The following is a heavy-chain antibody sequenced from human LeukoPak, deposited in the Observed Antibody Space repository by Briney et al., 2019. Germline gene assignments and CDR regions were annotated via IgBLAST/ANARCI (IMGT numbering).Heavy chain of an antibody. CDR2: IGTSGDP. D-gene: IGHD2-2*01. J-gene: IGHJ3*02. V-gene: IGHV3-13*05. CDR3: ATGGEPAGSAFHI. CDR1: GFTFSGYE. Sequence: PGGSLRLSCAASGFTFSGYEMNWVRQATGRGLEWVSGIGTSGDPYYSESVKGRFAMSRENAKNSLYLQMNSLIAGDTAVYYCATGGEPAGSAFHIWGQGTLVTVSS.